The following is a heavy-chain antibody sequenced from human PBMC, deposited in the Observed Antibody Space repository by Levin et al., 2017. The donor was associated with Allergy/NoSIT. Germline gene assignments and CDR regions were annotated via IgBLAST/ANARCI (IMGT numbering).Heavy chain of an antibody. CDR1: GYSFSTSW. J-gene: IGHJ4*02. CDR3: ARLSGITGAMDY. Sequence: GGSLRLSCKGSGYSFSTSWLGWVRQMPGKGLEWMGIIYPGDSDTRYSPPVQGQVTISADKSITTAYLQWSRLKASDTAVYYCARLSGITGAMDYWGQGTLVTVSS. D-gene: IGHD7-27*01. CDR2: IYPGDSDT. V-gene: IGHV5-51*01.